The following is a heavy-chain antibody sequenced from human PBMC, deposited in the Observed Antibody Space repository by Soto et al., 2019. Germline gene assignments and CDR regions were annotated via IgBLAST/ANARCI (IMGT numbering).Heavy chain of an antibody. CDR2: IYYSGST. CDR1: GGSIISGGYY. V-gene: IGHV4-31*03. CDR3: ARCLGVAGSADY. J-gene: IGHJ4*02. D-gene: IGHD6-19*01. Sequence: PSETLSLTCTVSGGSIISGGYYWSWIRQHPGKGLEWIGYIYYSGSTYYNPSLKSRVTISVDTSKNQFSLKLSSVTAADTAVYYCARCLGVAGSADYWGQGTLVTVSS.